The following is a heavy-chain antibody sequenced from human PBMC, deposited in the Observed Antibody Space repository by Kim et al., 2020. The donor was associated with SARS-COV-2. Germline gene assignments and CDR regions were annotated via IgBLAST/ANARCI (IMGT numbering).Heavy chain of an antibody. Sequence: SETLSLTCAVYGGSFSGYYWSWIRQPPGKGLEWIGEINHSGSTNYNPSLKSRVTISVDTSKNQFSLKLSSVTAADTAVYYCARFLGELPRTPRLAGAFDYWGQGTLVTVSS. J-gene: IGHJ4*02. V-gene: IGHV4-34*01. CDR1: GGSFSGYY. CDR2: INHSGST. D-gene: IGHD1-7*01. CDR3: ARFLGELPRTPRLAGAFDY.